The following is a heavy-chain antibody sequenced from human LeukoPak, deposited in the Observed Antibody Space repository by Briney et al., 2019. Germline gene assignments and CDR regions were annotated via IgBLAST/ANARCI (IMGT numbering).Heavy chain of an antibody. Sequence: GGSLRLSCAASGFPFAPFWMSWVGQAPGKGPEFVATMNRDGSEVAYGNSVRGRFTISRDNAKNSLYLQMYSLRAEDTAVYYCASSAGALIDCWGQGTLVIVSS. D-gene: IGHD6-19*01. CDR2: MNRDGSEV. CDR3: ASSAGALIDC. V-gene: IGHV3-7*05. CDR1: GFPFAPFW. J-gene: IGHJ4*02.